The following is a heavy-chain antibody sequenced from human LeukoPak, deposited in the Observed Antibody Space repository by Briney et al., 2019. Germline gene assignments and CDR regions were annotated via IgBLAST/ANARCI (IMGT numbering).Heavy chain of an antibody. D-gene: IGHD6-13*01. V-gene: IGHV1-18*01. CDR1: GYTFTSYG. J-gene: IGHJ6*02. CDR2: ISAYNGNT. CDR3: ARQESSSSWYLSSLYYYYGMDV. Sequence: GASVKVSCKASGYTFTSYGISWVRQAPGQGLEWMGWISAYNGNTNYAQKLQGRVTMTTDTSTSTAYMELRSLRSDDTAVYYCARQESSSSWYLSSLYYYYGMDVWAKGPRSPSP.